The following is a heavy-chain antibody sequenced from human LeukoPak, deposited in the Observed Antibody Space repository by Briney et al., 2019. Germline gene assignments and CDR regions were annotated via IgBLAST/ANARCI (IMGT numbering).Heavy chain of an antibody. J-gene: IGHJ2*01. Sequence: SETLSLTCTVSGGSISSYYWSWLRQPPGKGLEWIGYIYYSGSTNYNPSLKSRVTISVDTSKNQFSLKLSSVTAADTAVYYCARDRVTIFGGPDHWYFDLWGRGTLVTVSS. D-gene: IGHD3-3*01. CDR1: GGSISSYY. V-gene: IGHV4-59*01. CDR3: ARDRVTIFGGPDHWYFDL. CDR2: IYYSGST.